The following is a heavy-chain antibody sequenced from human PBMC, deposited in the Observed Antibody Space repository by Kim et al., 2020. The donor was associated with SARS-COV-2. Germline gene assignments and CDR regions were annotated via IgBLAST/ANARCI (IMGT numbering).Heavy chain of an antibody. CDR2: INPSGGST. CDR1: GYTFTSYY. Sequence: ASVKVSCKASGYTFTSYYMHWVRQAPGQGLEWMGIINPSGGSTSYAQKFQGRVTMTRDTSTSTVYMELSSLRSEDTAVYYCARDFFGRDYVWGIPSFDYWGQGTLVTVSS. J-gene: IGHJ4*02. CDR3: ARDFFGRDYVWGIPSFDY. V-gene: IGHV1-46*01. D-gene: IGHD3-16*01.